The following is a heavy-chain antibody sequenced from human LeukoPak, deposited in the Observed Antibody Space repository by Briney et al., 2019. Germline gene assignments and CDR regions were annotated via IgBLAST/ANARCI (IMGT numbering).Heavy chain of an antibody. V-gene: IGHV4-38-2*01. CDR3: ASRDAYHSEY. D-gene: IGHD5-24*01. CDR2: INYSGST. Sequence: SETLSLTCAVSGYSISSGYYWGWIRQPPGKGLEWIGYINYSGSTKYNPSLKSQLTISVDTSKSQFSLRLNSVTAADTAVYYCASRDAYHSEYWGQGTLVTVSS. CDR1: GYSISSGYY. J-gene: IGHJ4*02.